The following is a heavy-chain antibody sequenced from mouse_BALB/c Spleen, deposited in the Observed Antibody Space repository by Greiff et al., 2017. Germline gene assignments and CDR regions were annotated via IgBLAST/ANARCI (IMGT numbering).Heavy chain of an antibody. CDR1: GFTFSSYG. CDR3: ARDPDAMDY. Sequence: EVQLVESGGGLVQPGGSLKLSCAASGFTFSSYGMSWVRQTPDKRLELVATINSNGGSTYYPDSVKGRFTISRDNAKNTLYLQMSSLKSEDTAMYYCARDPDAMDYWGQGTSVTVSS. CDR2: INSNGGST. V-gene: IGHV5-6-3*01. J-gene: IGHJ4*01.